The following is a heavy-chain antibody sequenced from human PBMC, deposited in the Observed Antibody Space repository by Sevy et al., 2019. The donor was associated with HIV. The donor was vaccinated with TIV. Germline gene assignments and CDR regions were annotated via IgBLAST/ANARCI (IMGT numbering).Heavy chain of an antibody. D-gene: IGHD2-2*01. CDR2: TYYRSKWCN. Sequence: KQSPTISLTCAISGDSVSSNSAAWNWIRQSPSRGLEWLGRTYYRSKWCNDYAVSVKSRITINPDTSKNQFSLQLNSVTPEDTTVYYCARNPPFRSSTSCHFDYWGQGTLVTVSS. CDR1: GDSVSSNSAA. J-gene: IGHJ4*02. V-gene: IGHV6-1*01. CDR3: ARNPPFRSSTSCHFDY.